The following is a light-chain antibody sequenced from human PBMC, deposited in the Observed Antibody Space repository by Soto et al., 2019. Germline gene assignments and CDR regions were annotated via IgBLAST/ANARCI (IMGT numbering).Light chain of an antibody. CDR2: DDS. J-gene: IGLJ2*01. V-gene: IGLV3-21*02. CDR1: NIGSKS. CDR3: QVWDSSSDHVV. Sequence: SYELTQPPSVSVAPGQTARITCGGNNIGSKSVHWYQQKPGQAPVLVVYDDSERPSGIPERFSGSNSGNTATLTISRVEAGDEADYYCQVWDSSSDHVVFGGGTQLTVL.